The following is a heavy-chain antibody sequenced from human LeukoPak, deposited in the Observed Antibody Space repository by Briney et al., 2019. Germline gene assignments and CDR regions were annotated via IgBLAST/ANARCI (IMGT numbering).Heavy chain of an antibody. CDR1: GGSISSSNW. V-gene: IGHV4-4*02. J-gene: IGHJ4*02. Sequence: SETLSLTCAVSGGSISSSNWWSWVRQPPGKGLEWIGEIYHSGSTYYNPSLKSRVTISVDTSKNQFSLKLSSVTAADTAVYYCARLFGELLPYFDYWGQGTLVTVSS. CDR2: IYHSGST. CDR3: ARLFGELLPYFDY. D-gene: IGHD1-26*01.